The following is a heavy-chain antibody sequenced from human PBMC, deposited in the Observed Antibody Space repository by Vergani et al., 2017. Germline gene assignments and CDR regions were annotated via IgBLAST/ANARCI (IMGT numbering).Heavy chain of an antibody. CDR3: ARVLPRRPXGSGSYYKGGRFYP. CDR2: INPNSGGT. D-gene: IGHD3-10*01. J-gene: IGHJ5*02. CDR1: GYTFTGYY. V-gene: IGHV1-2*02. Sequence: QVQLVQSGAEVKKPGASVKVSCKASGYTFTGYYMHWVRQAPGQGLEWMGWINPNSGGTNYAQKFQGRVTMTRDTSISTAYMELSRLRSDDTAVYYCARVLPRRPXGSGSYYKGGRFYPWGQGTLVTVSS.